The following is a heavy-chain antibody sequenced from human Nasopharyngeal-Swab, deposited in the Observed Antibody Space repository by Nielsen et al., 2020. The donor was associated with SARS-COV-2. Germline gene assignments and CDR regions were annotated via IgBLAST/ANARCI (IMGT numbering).Heavy chain of an antibody. Sequence: IRQLSGKGLVWVSRINSDGSSTSYADSVKGRFTISRDSAKNTLYLQMNSLRAEDTAVYYCARDEITMIAAFDYWGQGTLVTVSS. D-gene: IGHD3-22*01. J-gene: IGHJ4*02. CDR3: ARDEITMIAAFDY. CDR2: INSDGSST. V-gene: IGHV3-74*01.